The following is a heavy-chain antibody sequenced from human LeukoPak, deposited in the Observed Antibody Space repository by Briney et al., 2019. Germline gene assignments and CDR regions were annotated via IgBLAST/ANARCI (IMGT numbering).Heavy chain of an antibody. D-gene: IGHD6-19*01. Sequence: ASVKVSCKASGYTFTGYYMHWVRQAPGQGLEWMGWINPNSGGTNYAQKFQGRVTMTRDTSISTAYMELSRLRSEDTAVYYCAKTERARIAVAGTDAFDIWGQGTMVTVSS. CDR1: GYTFTGYY. V-gene: IGHV1-2*02. CDR3: AKTERARIAVAGTDAFDI. CDR2: INPNSGGT. J-gene: IGHJ3*02.